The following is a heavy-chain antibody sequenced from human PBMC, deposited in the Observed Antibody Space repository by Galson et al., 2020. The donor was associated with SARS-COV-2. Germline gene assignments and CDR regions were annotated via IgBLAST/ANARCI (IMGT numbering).Heavy chain of an antibody. D-gene: IGHD2-15*01. CDR3: ARGGIVVSQSDY. Sequence: ASVKVSCKASGYIFTSYGINWVRQAPGQGLEWMGWISVYNGNTNYAQKFQDRVTMTADASTRTASMELRSLRPADTAVYYCARGGIVVSQSDYWGQETLVTVSS. CDR2: ISVYNGNT. V-gene: IGHV1-18*01. CDR1: GYIFTSYG. J-gene: IGHJ4*02.